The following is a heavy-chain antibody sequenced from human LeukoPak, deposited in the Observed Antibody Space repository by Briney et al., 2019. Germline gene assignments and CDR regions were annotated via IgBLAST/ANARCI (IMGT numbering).Heavy chain of an antibody. V-gene: IGHV4-38-2*01. CDR3: ARIGGFCGFGELCLDY. CDR1: GYSISSGYY. D-gene: IGHD3-10*01. J-gene: IGHJ4*02. CDR2: IYHSGST. Sequence: SETLSLTCAVSGYSISSGYYWGWIRQPPGKGLGWIGSIYHSGSTYYNPSLKSRVTISVDTSKNQFSLKLSSVTAADTAVYYCARIGGFCGFGELCLDYWGQGTLVTVSS.